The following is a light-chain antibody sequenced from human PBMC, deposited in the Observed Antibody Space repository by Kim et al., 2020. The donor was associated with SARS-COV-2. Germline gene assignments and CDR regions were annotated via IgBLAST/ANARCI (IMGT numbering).Light chain of an antibody. Sequence: PGQSITISCTGTSSDVGGYNYVSWYQQHPCKAPKLMIYDVSKRPSGVSNRFSGSKSGNTASLTISGLQAEDEADYYCSSYTSSSRVFGGGTKLTVL. CDR2: DVS. J-gene: IGLJ3*02. V-gene: IGLV2-14*04. CDR1: SSDVGGYNY. CDR3: SSYTSSSRV.